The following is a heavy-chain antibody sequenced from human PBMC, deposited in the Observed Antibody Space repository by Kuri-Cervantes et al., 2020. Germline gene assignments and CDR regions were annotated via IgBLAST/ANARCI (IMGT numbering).Heavy chain of an antibody. CDR2: IWYDGSNK. CDR1: GFTFSSYA. J-gene: IGHJ4*02. D-gene: IGHD2-15*01. Sequence: GESLKISCAASGFTFSSYAMSWVRQAPGKGLEWVTFIWYDGSNKYYAESVKGRFTISRDNSKNTLYLQMNSLRPEDTAVYYCAKDYCSGGSCMFDYWGQGTLVTDSS. CDR3: AKDYCSGGSCMFDY. V-gene: IGHV3-30*02.